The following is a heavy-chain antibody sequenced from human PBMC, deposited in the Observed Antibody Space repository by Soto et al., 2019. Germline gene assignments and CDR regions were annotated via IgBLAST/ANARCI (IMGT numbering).Heavy chain of an antibody. V-gene: IGHV1-69*02. CDR2: IIPILGIV. CDR3: ARVGSLGYCSGGSCYDY. Sequence: QVQLVQSGAEVKKPGSSVKVSCKASGGTFSSYTISWVRQAPGQGLEWMGRIIPILGIVNYAQKFQGRVTITADKSTSTAYMELSSLRSEDTAVYYCARVGSLGYCSGGSCYDYWGQGTLVTVSS. J-gene: IGHJ4*02. D-gene: IGHD2-15*01. CDR1: GGTFSSYT.